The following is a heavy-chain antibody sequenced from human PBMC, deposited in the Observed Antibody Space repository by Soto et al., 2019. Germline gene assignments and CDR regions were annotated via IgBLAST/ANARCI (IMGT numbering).Heavy chain of an antibody. CDR3: ARSQGGSSSLDIYYYYYYGMDV. V-gene: IGHV1-69*01. CDR1: GGTFSSYA. J-gene: IGHJ6*02. D-gene: IGHD2-15*01. CDR2: IIPIFGTA. Sequence: QVQLVQSGAEVKKPGSSVKVSCKAPGGTFSSYAISWVRQAPGQGLEGMGGIIPIFGTAKYAQKFKGRVTITADESTSTGYMELSSLRSEDTAVYYCARSQGGSSSLDIYYYYYYGMDVWGQGTTVTVSS.